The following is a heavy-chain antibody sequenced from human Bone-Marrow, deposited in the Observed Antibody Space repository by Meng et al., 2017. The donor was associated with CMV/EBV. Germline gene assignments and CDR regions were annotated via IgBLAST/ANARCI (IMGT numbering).Heavy chain of an antibody. CDR3: ARDGRDCSSTSCYQPVYYYGMDV. D-gene: IGHD2-2*01. V-gene: IGHV4-39*07. CDR2: IYYSGST. CDR1: GGSISSSSYY. Sequence: SETLSLTCTVSGGSISSSSYYWGWIRQPPGKGLEWIGSIYYSGSTYYNPSLKSRVTISVDTSKNQFSLKLSSVTAADTAVYYCARDGRDCSSTSCYQPVYYYGMDVWGQGTTVTVSS. J-gene: IGHJ6*02.